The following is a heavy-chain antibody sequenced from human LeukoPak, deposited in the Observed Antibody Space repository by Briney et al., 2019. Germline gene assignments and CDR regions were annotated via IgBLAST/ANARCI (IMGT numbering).Heavy chain of an antibody. CDR2: ISGSGGST. Sequence: GGSLRLSCVASGFIFSHYGMHWVRQAPGKGLEWVSAISGSGGSTYYADSVKGRFTISRDNSKNTLYLQMNSLRAEDTAVYYCAKSSLHTAKDNWFDPWGQGTLVTVSS. V-gene: IGHV3-23*01. D-gene: IGHD5-18*01. CDR3: AKSSLHTAKDNWFDP. CDR1: GFIFSHYG. J-gene: IGHJ5*02.